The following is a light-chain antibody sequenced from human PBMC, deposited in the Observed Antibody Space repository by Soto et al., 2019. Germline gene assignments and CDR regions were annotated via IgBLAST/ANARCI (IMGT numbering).Light chain of an antibody. Sequence: DLQMTQSPSTLSASVGDRVTITCRASQSISSWLAWYQQKPGKAPKLLIYDASSLESGVPSRFSGSGSGTEFTLTISSLQPDDFATYYCQQYNGPRTFGQGTKVEIK. CDR3: QQYNGPRT. CDR2: DAS. V-gene: IGKV1-5*01. J-gene: IGKJ1*01. CDR1: QSISSW.